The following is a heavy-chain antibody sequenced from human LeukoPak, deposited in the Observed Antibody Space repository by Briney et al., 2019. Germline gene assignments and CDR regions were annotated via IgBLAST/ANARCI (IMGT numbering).Heavy chain of an antibody. D-gene: IGHD2-15*01. CDR1: GFTFDDYG. V-gene: IGHV3-20*01. Sequence: PGGSLRLSCAASGFTFDDYGMSWVRQAPGKGLEWVPGINWNGGSTGYADSVKGRFTISRDNAKNSLYLQMNSLRAEDTALYHCARARGYCSGGSCYRGDFDYWGQGTLVTVSS. CDR2: INWNGGST. CDR3: ARARGYCSGGSCYRGDFDY. J-gene: IGHJ4*02.